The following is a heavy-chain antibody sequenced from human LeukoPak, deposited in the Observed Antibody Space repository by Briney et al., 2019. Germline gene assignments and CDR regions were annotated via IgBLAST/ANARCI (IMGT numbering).Heavy chain of an antibody. CDR3: ASLGDGYNLAWFDP. CDR1: GYTFTSYG. J-gene: IGHJ5*02. D-gene: IGHD5-24*01. Sequence: ASVKVSCKASGYTFTSYGISWVRQAPGQGLEWMGWISAYNGNTNYAQKLQGRVTMTTDTSTSTAYMELRSLRSDDTAVYYCASLGDGYNLAWFDPWGQGTLVTVSS. V-gene: IGHV1-18*01. CDR2: ISAYNGNT.